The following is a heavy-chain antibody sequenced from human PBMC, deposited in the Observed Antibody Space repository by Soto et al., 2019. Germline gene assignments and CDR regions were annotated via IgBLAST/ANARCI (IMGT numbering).Heavy chain of an antibody. CDR2: IYWDDGK. J-gene: IGHJ4*02. V-gene: IGHV2-5*02. CDR3: AHGEYSIDGLCFFDY. Sequence: QITLKEAGPTLVKPTQTLTLTCTLSGFSLNASGVRVGWIRQPPGKALEWLALIYWDDGKRYSPSLKNRLTVTKDILKNQVVLTMTNMDPADTGTYYCAHGEYSIDGLCFFDYWEQGTLVTVAS. CDR1: GFSLNASGVR. D-gene: IGHD3-10*01.